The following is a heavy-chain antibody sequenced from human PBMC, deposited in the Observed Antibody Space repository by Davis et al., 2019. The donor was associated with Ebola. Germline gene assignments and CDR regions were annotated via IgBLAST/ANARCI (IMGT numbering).Heavy chain of an antibody. CDR2: INHSGST. Sequence: MPSETLSLICAVYGGSFSAYYWSWIRQPPGEGLEWIGEINHSGSTYYNPSLKSRVTISVDTSKNQFSLKLSSVTAADTAVYYCARRSSSSFDYWGQGTLVTVSS. CDR3: ARRSSSSFDY. J-gene: IGHJ4*02. CDR1: GGSFSAYY. D-gene: IGHD6-6*01. V-gene: IGHV4-34*01.